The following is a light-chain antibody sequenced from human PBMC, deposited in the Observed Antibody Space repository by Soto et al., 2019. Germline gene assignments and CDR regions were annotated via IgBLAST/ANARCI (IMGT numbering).Light chain of an antibody. CDR2: GAS. CDR3: QQKYRLPRT. CDR1: QSISTY. J-gene: IGKJ1*01. Sequence: DIQMTQSPSSLSASVGDRVTIICRASQSISTYLSWYQHKPGKAPKVLINGASSLQSGVPSRFSGSGSGTDFTLTINSLQPEDSATYFCQQKYRLPRTFGQGTKVHIK. V-gene: IGKV1-39*01.